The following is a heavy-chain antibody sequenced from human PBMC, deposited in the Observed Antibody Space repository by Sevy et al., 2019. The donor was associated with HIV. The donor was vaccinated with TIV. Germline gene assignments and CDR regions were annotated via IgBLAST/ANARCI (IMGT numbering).Heavy chain of an antibody. D-gene: IGHD2-8*01. CDR1: GFTFSSYS. J-gene: IGHJ4*02. V-gene: IGHV3-48*02. CDR2: ISSSSTTI. CDR3: AGSPTSANFPNSFDW. Sequence: EGSLRLSCAASGFTFSSYSMNWVRQAPGKGLEWISFISSSSTTIYYADSVKGRFTISRDNAKKSLYLQMNSLRDEDTAVYYCAGSPTSANFPNSFDWWGQGTLVTVSS.